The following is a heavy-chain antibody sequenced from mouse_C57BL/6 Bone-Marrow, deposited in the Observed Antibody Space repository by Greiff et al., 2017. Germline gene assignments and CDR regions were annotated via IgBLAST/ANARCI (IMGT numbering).Heavy chain of an antibody. V-gene: IGHV1-53*01. Sequence: VQLQQPGTELVKPGASVKLSCKASGYTFTSYWMHWVKQRPGQGLEWIGNINPRNGGTNYNENFKSKATLTVDKSSSTAYMQLSSLTSEDSAVYYYAREKGNWSYAMDYWGQGTSVTVSS. J-gene: IGHJ4*01. CDR3: AREKGNWSYAMDY. CDR1: GYTFTSYW. D-gene: IGHD2-1*01. CDR2: INPRNGGT.